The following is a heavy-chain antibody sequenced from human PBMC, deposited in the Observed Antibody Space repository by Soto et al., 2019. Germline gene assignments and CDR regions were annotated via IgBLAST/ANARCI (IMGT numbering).Heavy chain of an antibody. Sequence: GASVKVSCKASGYTFTGYYMHWVRQAPGQGLEWMGWINPNSGGTNYAQKFQGRVTMTRDTSISTAYMELSRLRSDDTAVYYCARDPDGTIAVAQDYWGQGTLVTVSS. CDR2: INPNSGGT. D-gene: IGHD6-19*01. CDR1: GYTFTGYY. CDR3: ARDPDGTIAVAQDY. J-gene: IGHJ4*02. V-gene: IGHV1-2*02.